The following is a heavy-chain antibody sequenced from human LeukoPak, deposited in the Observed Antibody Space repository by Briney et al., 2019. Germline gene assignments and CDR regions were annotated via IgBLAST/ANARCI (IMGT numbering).Heavy chain of an antibody. CDR2: ISSSSSYI. CDR3: AIPYDSSGYYSLDY. CDR1: GFTFSSYS. V-gene: IGHV3-21*01. J-gene: IGHJ4*02. Sequence: PGGSLRLSCAASGFTFSSYSMNWVRQAPGNGLEWVSSISSSSSYIYYADSVKGRFTISRDNAKNSLYLQMNSLRAEDTAVYYCAIPYDSSGYYSLDYWGQGTLVTVSS. D-gene: IGHD3-22*01.